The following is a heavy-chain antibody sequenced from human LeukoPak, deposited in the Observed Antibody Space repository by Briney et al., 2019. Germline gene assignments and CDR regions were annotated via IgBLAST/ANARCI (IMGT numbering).Heavy chain of an antibody. J-gene: IGHJ4*02. CDR2: INSDGSST. CDR1: GFTFSSYW. V-gene: IGHV3-74*01. Sequence: GGSLRLSCAASGFTFSSYWMHWVRQAPGKGLVWVSRINSDGSSTSYADSVKGRFTISRDNSKNTLYLQMNSLRAEDTAVYYCAKYYYDSSPAGFDYWGQGTLVTVSS. CDR3: AKYYYDSSPAGFDY. D-gene: IGHD3-22*01.